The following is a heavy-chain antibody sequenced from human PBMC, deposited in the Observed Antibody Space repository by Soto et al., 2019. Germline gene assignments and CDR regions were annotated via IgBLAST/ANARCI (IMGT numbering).Heavy chain of an antibody. J-gene: IGHJ6*03. CDR1: GYTFTSYD. V-gene: IGHV1-8*01. D-gene: IGHD3-10*01. CDR3: ARASLLWFGELLFRLAYYMDV. CDR2: MNPNSGNT. Sequence: ASVKVSCKASGYTFTSYDINWVRQATGQGLEWMGWMNPNSGNTGYAQKFQGRVTMTRNTSISTAYMELSSLRSEDTAVSYCARASLLWFGELLFRLAYYMDVWGKGTTVTVSS.